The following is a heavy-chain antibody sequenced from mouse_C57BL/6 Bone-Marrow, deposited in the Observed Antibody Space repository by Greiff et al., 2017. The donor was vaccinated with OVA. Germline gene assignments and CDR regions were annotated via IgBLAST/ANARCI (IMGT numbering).Heavy chain of an antibody. CDR2: IYPGNSDT. Sequence: EVQLQQSGTVLARPGASVKMSCKTSGYTFTSYWMHWVKQRPGQGLEWIGAIYPGNSDTSYNQKFKGKAKLTAVTSASTAYMELSSLTNEDSAVYYCTRDYSNYVRFFAYWGQGTLVTVSA. J-gene: IGHJ3*01. V-gene: IGHV1-5*01. D-gene: IGHD2-5*01. CDR3: TRDYSNYVRFFAY. CDR1: GYTFTSYW.